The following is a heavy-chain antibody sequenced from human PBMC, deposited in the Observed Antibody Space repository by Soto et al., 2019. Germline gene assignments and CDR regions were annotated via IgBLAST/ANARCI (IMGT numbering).Heavy chain of an antibody. V-gene: IGHV5-10-1*01. Sequence: PGESLKISCKGSGYSFTSYWISWVRQMPGKGLEWMGRIDPSDSYTNYSPSFQGHVTISADKSISTAYLQWSSLKASDTAMYYCARQVVTGTGYYYYYYGMDVWGQGTTVTVSS. D-gene: IGHD1-20*01. CDR2: IDPSDSYT. J-gene: IGHJ6*02. CDR3: ARQVVTGTGYYYYYYGMDV. CDR1: GYSFTSYW.